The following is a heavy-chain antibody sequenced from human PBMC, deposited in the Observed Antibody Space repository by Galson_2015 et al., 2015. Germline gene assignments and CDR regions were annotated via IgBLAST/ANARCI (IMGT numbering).Heavy chain of an antibody. CDR2: IIPIFGTA. J-gene: IGHJ6*02. D-gene: IGHD3-16*01. V-gene: IGHV1-69*13. Sequence: SVKVSCKASGGTFSSYAISWVRQAPGQGLEWMGGIIPIFGTANYAQKFQGRVTITADESTSTAYMELSSLRSEDTAVYYCARDRKGDYYYYGMDVWGQGTTVTVSS. CDR3: ARDRKGDYYYYGMDV. CDR1: GGTFSSYA.